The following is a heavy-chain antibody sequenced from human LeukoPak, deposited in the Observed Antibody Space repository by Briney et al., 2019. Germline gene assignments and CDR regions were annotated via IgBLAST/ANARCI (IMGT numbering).Heavy chain of an antibody. CDR2: IKQDGSEK. Sequence: GGSLRLSCAASGFTLSSYWMSWVRQAPGKGLEWVANIKQDGSEKYYVDSVKGRFTISRDNAKNSLYLQMSSLRAEDTAVYYCARGEEYYGSGKDWGQGTLVTVSS. D-gene: IGHD3-10*01. J-gene: IGHJ4*02. V-gene: IGHV3-7*01. CDR3: ARGEEYYGSGKD. CDR1: GFTLSSYW.